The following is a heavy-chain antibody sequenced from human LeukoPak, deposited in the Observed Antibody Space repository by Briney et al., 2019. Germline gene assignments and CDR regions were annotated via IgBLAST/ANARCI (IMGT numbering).Heavy chain of an antibody. V-gene: IGHV3-48*01. D-gene: IGHD6-6*01. J-gene: IGHJ4*02. CDR1: GFTFSNYN. CDR3: ARGGAARPDY. CDR2: ITSSSSTI. Sequence: GGSLRLSCGASGFTFSNYNMNWVRQAPGKGLEWVSYITSSSSTIYYADSVKGRFTVSRDNAKNSLYLQMNSLRAEDTAVYYCARGGAARPDYWGQGTLVTVSS.